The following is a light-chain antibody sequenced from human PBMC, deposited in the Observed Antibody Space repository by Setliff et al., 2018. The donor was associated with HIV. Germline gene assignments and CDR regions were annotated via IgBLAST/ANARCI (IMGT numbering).Light chain of an antibody. CDR3: SSYAGSNTLIYV. Sequence: QSVLTQPASVSGSPGQSIIISCTGTSNDVGTYNYVSWHQHHPGKAPKLIIYEVNKRPSGVPDRFSGSKSGNTASLTVSGLQAEDEADYFCSSYAGSNTLIYVFGPGTKVTVL. CDR1: SNDVGTYNY. V-gene: IGLV2-8*01. CDR2: EVN. J-gene: IGLJ1*01.